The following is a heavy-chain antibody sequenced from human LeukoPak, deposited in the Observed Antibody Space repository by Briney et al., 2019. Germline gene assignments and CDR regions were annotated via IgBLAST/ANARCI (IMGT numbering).Heavy chain of an antibody. Sequence: GGSLRLSCAASGFIFRNYWMSWFRQAPGKGLEWVGFIKGDGSEKDYLDSVKGRFTIPRDNSKNTLYLQMNSLGAEDTAVYYCGRTWGSGYSPPRGDWGQGSLVTVSS. V-gene: IGHV3-7*01. CDR2: IKGDGSEK. J-gene: IGHJ4*02. D-gene: IGHD6-13*01. CDR3: GRTWGSGYSPPRGD. CDR1: GFIFRNYW.